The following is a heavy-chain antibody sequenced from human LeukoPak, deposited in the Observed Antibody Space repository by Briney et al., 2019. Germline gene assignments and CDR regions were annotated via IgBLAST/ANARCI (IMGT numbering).Heavy chain of an antibody. CDR1: GFTFSSYA. CDR3: AKVLRGLAYYGDYRD. V-gene: IGHV3-23*01. Sequence: GRSLRLSCAASGFTFSSYAMSWVRQPPGKGLEWVSGISDTGRSTYYADSVKGRFTISRSNSKNTIYLQMNSLRDEDTAVYYCAKVLRGLAYYGDYRDWGQGTLVTVSS. D-gene: IGHD4-17*01. J-gene: IGHJ4*02. CDR2: ISDTGRST.